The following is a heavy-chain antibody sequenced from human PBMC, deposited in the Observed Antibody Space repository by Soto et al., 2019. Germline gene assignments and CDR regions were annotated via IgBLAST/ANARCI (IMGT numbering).Heavy chain of an antibody. D-gene: IGHD3-10*01. Sequence: PSLTCTISGGXISSGVYYWSWIRQHPGKGLEWIGYIYYSGSTYYNPSLKSRVTISVDTCKNQFSLKLSSFTAADTAVYYCARVLLWFGELEVWGQGTTATVS. CDR2: IYYSGST. CDR3: ARVLLWFGELEV. J-gene: IGHJ6*02. CDR1: GGXISSGVYY. V-gene: IGHV4-31*03.